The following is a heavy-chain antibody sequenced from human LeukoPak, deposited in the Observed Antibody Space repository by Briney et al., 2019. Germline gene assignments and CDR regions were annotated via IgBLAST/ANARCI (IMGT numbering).Heavy chain of an antibody. V-gene: IGHV1-2*04. Sequence: ASVKVSCKASGYTFTGYYMHWVRQAPGQGLEWMGWINPNSGGTNYAQKFQGWVAMTRDTSISTAYMELSRLRSDDTAEYYCARVSYSSGWLFDYWGQGTLVTVSS. CDR3: ARVSYSSGWLFDY. J-gene: IGHJ4*02. CDR2: INPNSGGT. CDR1: GYTFTGYY. D-gene: IGHD6-19*01.